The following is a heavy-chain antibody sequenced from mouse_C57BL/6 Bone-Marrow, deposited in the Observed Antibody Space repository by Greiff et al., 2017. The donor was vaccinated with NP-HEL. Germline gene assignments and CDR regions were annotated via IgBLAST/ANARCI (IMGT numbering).Heavy chain of an antibody. V-gene: IGHV1-42*01. D-gene: IGHD1-1*01. Sequence: VQLKQSGPELVKPGASVKISCKASGYSFTGYYMNWVKQSPEKSLEWIGEINPSTGGTTYNQKFKAKATLTVDKSSSTAYMQLKSLTSEDSAVYYCARGYYGSSYIFAYWGQGTLVTVSA. CDR2: INPSTGGT. CDR1: GYSFTGYY. J-gene: IGHJ3*01. CDR3: ARGYYGSSYIFAY.